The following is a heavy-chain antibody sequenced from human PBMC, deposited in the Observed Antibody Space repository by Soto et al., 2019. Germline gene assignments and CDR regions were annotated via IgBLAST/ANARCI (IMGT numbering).Heavy chain of an antibody. CDR2: ISAYNGNT. V-gene: IGHV1-18*01. J-gene: IGHJ6*02. CDR1: GYTFTSYG. D-gene: IGHD6-13*01. Sequence: ASVKVSCKASGYTFTSYGISWVRQAPGQGLEWMGWISAYNGNTNYAQKLQGRVTMTTDTSTSTAYMELRSLRSDDTAVYYCAREVSSRWIGVYYYYGMDVWGQGTTVTVSS. CDR3: AREVSSRWIGVYYYYGMDV.